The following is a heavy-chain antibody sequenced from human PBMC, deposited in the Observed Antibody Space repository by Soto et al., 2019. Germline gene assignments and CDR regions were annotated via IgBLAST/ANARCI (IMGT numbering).Heavy chain of an antibody. CDR1: GFTFSSYA. V-gene: IGHV3-23*01. CDR2: ISGGGVTT. J-gene: IGHJ6*02. CDR3: VKDWTGTSCPCMDV. D-gene: IGHD2-2*01. Sequence: GGSLRLSCAASGFTFSSYAMSWVRQAPGKGLEWVSTISGGGVTTSYYAISVRGRFLISRDNSKNTLFLHMNRVGVEDTALYYCVKDWTGTSCPCMDVWGQGTTVTVSS.